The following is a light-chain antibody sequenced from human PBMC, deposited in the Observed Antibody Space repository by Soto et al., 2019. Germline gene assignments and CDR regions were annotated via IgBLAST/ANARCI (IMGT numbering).Light chain of an antibody. Sequence: EIVMTQSPATLSVSPGARATLSCRASQSVSSNLAWYQQKPGQAPSLLIYGASTRATGIPARFNGSGSGTDFTLKISRVEAEDAGVDDCMQALETRTFGQGTKVDIK. CDR3: MQALETRT. CDR1: QSVSSN. V-gene: IGKV3-15*01. CDR2: GAS. J-gene: IGKJ1*01.